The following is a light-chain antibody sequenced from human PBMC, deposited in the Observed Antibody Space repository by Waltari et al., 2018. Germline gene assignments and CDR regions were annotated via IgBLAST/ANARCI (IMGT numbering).Light chain of an antibody. CDR3: QVWDSSGGHVV. Sequence: SHVLTQAPPLSVAPGKTARGTCGGDNIGSKDGHWYRPTTGQGPLLVIFYDTDRPAGIPERFSATNSGNTATLTISRVEAGDEADYFCQVWDSSGGHVVFGGGTKLTVL. CDR2: YDT. CDR1: NIGSKD. V-gene: IGLV3-21*04. J-gene: IGLJ2*01.